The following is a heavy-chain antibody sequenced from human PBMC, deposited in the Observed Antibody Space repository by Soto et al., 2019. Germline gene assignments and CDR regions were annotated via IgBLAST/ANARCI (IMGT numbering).Heavy chain of an antibody. D-gene: IGHD1-1*01. Sequence: QLPLQESGPGLVKPSETLSLTCTVSGDSISSSFYHWGWVRQPPGKGLEWIGSVYYSGATYYNPSLKSRVTISVETSKNRFALTLNAVTAADTAVYYCARHEEMNGPLNYYYVGVDVCGQGTTVSVS. CDR1: GDSISSSFYH. J-gene: IGHJ6*02. CDR3: ARHEEMNGPLNYYYVGVDV. V-gene: IGHV4-39*01. CDR2: VYYSGAT.